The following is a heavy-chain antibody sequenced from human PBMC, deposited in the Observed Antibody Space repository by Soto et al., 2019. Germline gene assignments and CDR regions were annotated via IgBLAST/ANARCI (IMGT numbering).Heavy chain of an antibody. J-gene: IGHJ4*02. CDR1: GFTFENYA. Sequence: EVQLVESGGGLVQPGRSLRFSCAASGFTFENYAMHWVRQAPGKGLEWVSGISWHSGNIGYADSVRGRFTISRDNAKNSLYLQMNSLRPEDTGLYYCAKDKLYSNYEHYFDYWGQGTLVTVSS. D-gene: IGHD4-4*01. V-gene: IGHV3-9*01. CDR3: AKDKLYSNYEHYFDY. CDR2: ISWHSGNI.